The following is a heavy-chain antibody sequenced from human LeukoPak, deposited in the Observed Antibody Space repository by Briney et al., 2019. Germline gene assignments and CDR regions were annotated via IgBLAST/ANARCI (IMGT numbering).Heavy chain of an antibody. Sequence: RASETLSLTCTASGGSISSYYWSWIRQPPGKGLEWIGYIYYSGSTNYNPSLKSQVTISVDTSKNQFSLKLSSVTAADTAVYYCARDLPYDYVWGSYRADAFDIWGQGTMVTVSS. D-gene: IGHD3-16*02. CDR2: IYYSGST. CDR1: GGSISSYY. J-gene: IGHJ3*02. CDR3: ARDLPYDYVWGSYRADAFDI. V-gene: IGHV4-59*01.